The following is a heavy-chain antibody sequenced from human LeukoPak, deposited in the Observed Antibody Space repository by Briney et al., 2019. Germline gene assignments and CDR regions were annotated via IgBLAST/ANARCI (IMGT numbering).Heavy chain of an antibody. CDR3: ARGGSGATRDDTFDI. CDR2: ISSGSGHI. Sequence: PGGSLRLSCAASGFTFSTYSINWVRQARGKGLEWVSSISSGSGHIFYADSVKGRFTISRDNAENSLYLQMNSLRAEDTAVYYCARGGSGATRDDTFDIWGQGTMVTVSS. V-gene: IGHV3-21*01. CDR1: GFTFSTYS. D-gene: IGHD3-10*01. J-gene: IGHJ3*02.